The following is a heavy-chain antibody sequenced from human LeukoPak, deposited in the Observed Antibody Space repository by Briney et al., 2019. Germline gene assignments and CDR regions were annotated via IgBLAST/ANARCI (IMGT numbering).Heavy chain of an antibody. CDR1: EFTFSSYS. CDR3: ARAPRSWGFDY. CDR2: ISYDGSNK. D-gene: IGHD7-27*01. Sequence: QSGGSLRLSCAASEFTFSSYSMNWVRQAPGKGLEWVAVISYDGSNKYYADSVKGRFTISRDDSKNTLYPQMNSLRAEDTAVYYCARAPRSWGFDYWGQGTLVTVSS. J-gene: IGHJ4*02. V-gene: IGHV3-30*03.